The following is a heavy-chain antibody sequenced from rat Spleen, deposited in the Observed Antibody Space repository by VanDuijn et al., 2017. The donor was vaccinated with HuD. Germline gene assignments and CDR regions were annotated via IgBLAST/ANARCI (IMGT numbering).Heavy chain of an antibody. CDR3: TRAGVMYTTDYVMDA. D-gene: IGHD1-6*01. Sequence: EVQLVESGGGLVQPGRSLKLSCAASGFTFSDYYMAWVRQAPKKGLEWVASINNTGGSTYYPDSVKGRFTISRDNAKSTLYLQMNSLTSEYTATYYCTRAGVMYTTDYVMDAWGQGASVTVSS. J-gene: IGHJ4*01. CDR1: GFTFSDYY. V-gene: IGHV5-20*01. CDR2: INNTGGST.